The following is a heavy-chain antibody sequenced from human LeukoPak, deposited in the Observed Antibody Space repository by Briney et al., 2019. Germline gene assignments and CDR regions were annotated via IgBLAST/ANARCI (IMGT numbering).Heavy chain of an antibody. J-gene: IGHJ4*02. CDR3: ARKNYDSSGYPDY. D-gene: IGHD3-22*01. Sequence: GGSLRLSCAASGFTFSSYSMNWVRQAPGKGLEWVSSISSSSSYIYYADSVKGRFTISRDNAKNSLYLQMNSLRAEDTAVYYCARKNYDSSGYPDYWGQGTLVTVSS. V-gene: IGHV3-21*01. CDR2: ISSSSSYI. CDR1: GFTFSSYS.